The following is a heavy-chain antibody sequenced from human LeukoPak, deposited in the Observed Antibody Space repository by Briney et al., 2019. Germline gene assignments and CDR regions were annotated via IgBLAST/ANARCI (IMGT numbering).Heavy chain of an antibody. CDR3: ARDLKYCSGGSCYSGHFDY. CDR2: IYYSGST. J-gene: IGHJ4*02. CDR1: GSSISSYY. Sequence: SETLSLTCTVSGSSISSYYWSWIRQPPGKGLEWIGYIYYSGSTYYNPSLKSRVTISVDTSKNQFSLKLSSVTAADTAVYYCARDLKYCSGGSCYSGHFDYWGQGTLVTVSS. D-gene: IGHD2-15*01. V-gene: IGHV4-59*12.